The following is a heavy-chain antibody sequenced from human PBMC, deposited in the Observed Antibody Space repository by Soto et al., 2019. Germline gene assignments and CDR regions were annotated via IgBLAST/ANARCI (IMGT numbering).Heavy chain of an antibody. CDR2: IKSKTDGGTT. V-gene: IGHV3-15*07. Sequence: EVQLVESGGGLVKPGGSLRLSCAASGFTFSNAWMNWVRQAPGKGLEWVGRIKSKTDGGTTDYAAPVKGRFTISRDDSKNTLYLQMNSLKTEDTAVYYCTTSGVYCSSTSCYLGIYYYYYGMDVWGQGTTVTVSS. CDR1: GFTFSNAW. D-gene: IGHD2-2*01. J-gene: IGHJ6*02. CDR3: TTSGVYCSSTSCYLGIYYYYYGMDV.